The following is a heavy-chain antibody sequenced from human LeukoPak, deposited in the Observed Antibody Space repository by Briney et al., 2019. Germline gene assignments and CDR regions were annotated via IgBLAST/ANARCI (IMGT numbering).Heavy chain of an antibody. D-gene: IGHD3-16*01. CDR2: ISAYNGNT. Sequence: ASVKVSCKASGYTFTSYGISWVRQAPGQGLEWMGWISAYNGNTNYAQKLQGRVTMTTDTSTSTAYMELRSLRSDDTAVYYCARIFPIGGGVPYPYYYYGMDVWGQGATVTVSS. V-gene: IGHV1-18*01. J-gene: IGHJ6*02. CDR1: GYTFTSYG. CDR3: ARIFPIGGGVPYPYYYYGMDV.